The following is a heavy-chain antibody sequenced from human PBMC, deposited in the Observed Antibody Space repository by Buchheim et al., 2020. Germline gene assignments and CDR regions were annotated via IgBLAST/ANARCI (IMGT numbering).Heavy chain of an antibody. D-gene: IGHD4-17*01. J-gene: IGHJ6*02. CDR2: IRYDGSNK. CDR1: GFTFSSYG. CDR3: AKDGYGDSPYYGMGV. Sequence: QVQLVESGGGVVQPGRSLRLSCAASGFTFSSYGMHWVRQAPGKGLEWVAFIRYDGSNKYYADSVKGRFTISRDNSKNTLYLQMNSLRAEDTAVYYCAKDGYGDSPYYGMGVWGQGTT. V-gene: IGHV3-30*02.